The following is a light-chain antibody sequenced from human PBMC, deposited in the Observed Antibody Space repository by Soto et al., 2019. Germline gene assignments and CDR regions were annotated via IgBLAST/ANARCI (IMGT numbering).Light chain of an antibody. CDR1: QTVSSN. V-gene: IGKV3-15*01. J-gene: IGKJ1*01. CDR3: QQYNNWPWT. Sequence: EILMTQSPATLSVSPGERATLSCRTSQTVSSNLAWYQRKPGQAPRLLIYGASTRATGVPARFSGSGSGTEFTLTISSPQSEDFGVYSCQQYNNWPWTFGQGTKVELK. CDR2: GAS.